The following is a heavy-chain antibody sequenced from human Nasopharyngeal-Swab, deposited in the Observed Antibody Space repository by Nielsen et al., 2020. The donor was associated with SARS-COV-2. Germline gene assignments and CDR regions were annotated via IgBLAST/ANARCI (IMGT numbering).Heavy chain of an antibody. CDR2: INTANGDT. Sequence: VRQMPGKGLEWVGWINTANGDTRYSQKFQDRVTISTDTSAISTDTSATTAYMELSSLGSEDTAVYFCARDEDVWGQGTTVTVSS. V-gene: IGHV1-3*04. J-gene: IGHJ6*02. CDR3: ARDEDV.